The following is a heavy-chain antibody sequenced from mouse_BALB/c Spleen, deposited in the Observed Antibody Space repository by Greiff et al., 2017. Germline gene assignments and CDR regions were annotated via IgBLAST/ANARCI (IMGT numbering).Heavy chain of an antibody. D-gene: IGHD2-1*01. CDR1: GYTFTDYN. CDR2: IYPYNGGT. CDR3: ASRIYYGNYYFDY. J-gene: IGHJ2*01. V-gene: IGHV1S29*02. Sequence: VQLQQSGPELVKPGASVKISCKASGYTFTDYNMHWVKQSHGKSLEWIGYIYPYNGGTGYNQKFKSKATLTVDNSSSTAYMELRSLTSEDSAVYYCASRIYYGNYYFDYWGQGTTLTVSS.